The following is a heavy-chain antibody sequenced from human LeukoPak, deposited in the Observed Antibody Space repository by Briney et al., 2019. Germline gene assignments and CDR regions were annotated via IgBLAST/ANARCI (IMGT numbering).Heavy chain of an antibody. V-gene: IGHV3-23*01. CDR3: AKDRTIAVVRYVLGI. CDR1: GFSFTYYA. D-gene: IGHD6-19*01. J-gene: IGHJ3*02. CDR2: ISGSDGST. Sequence: GGSLRLSCAASGFSFTYYAMNWVRQAPGKGLEWVSAISGSDGSTYYADSVKGRFTISRDNSKNTLYLQMNSLRAEDTAVYYCAKDRTIAVVRYVLGIWGQGTMVTVSS.